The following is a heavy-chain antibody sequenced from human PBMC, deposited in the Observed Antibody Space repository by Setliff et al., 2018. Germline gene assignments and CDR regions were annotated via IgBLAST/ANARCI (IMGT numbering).Heavy chain of an antibody. V-gene: IGHV1-18*01. CDR3: ARDWFCSGGDCSDAFDI. CDR1: GYTFTTHG. CDR2: ISTDDGDT. Sequence: GYTFTTHGISWVRQAPGQGLEWMGWISTDDGDTNFAQKFQGRVTLTTDTSTGTAYMELRSLTFDDTAVYYCARDWFCSGGDCSDAFDIWGQGTMVTVSS. D-gene: IGHD2-21*02. J-gene: IGHJ3*02.